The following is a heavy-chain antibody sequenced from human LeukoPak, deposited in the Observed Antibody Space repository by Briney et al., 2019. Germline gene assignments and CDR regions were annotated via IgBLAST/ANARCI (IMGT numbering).Heavy chain of an antibody. CDR1: GGSISSSSYY. V-gene: IGHV4-39*07. D-gene: IGHD5-24*01. J-gene: IGHJ6*02. CDR2: IYYSGST. CDR3: AREGSWLQPRGYYYGMDV. Sequence: PSETLSLTCTVSGGSISSSSYYWGWIRQPPGKGLEWIGSIYYSGSTYYNPSLKSRVTISVDTSKNQFSLKLSSVTAADTAVYYCAREGSWLQPRGYYYGMDVWGQGTTVTVSS.